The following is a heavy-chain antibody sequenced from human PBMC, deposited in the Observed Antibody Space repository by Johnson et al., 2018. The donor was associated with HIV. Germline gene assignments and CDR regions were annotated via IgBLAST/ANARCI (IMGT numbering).Heavy chain of an antibody. CDR2: ISWNSGSI. Sequence: EVQLLESGGGLVQPGRSLRLSCAASGFTFDDYAMHWVRQAPGKGLEWVSGISWNSGSIGYADSVKGRFTISRDNAKNSLYLQMNSLRAEDTALYYCAKERDLAAAGTDAFDIWGQGTMVTVSS. D-gene: IGHD6-13*01. CDR3: AKERDLAAAGTDAFDI. V-gene: IGHV3-9*01. J-gene: IGHJ3*02. CDR1: GFTFDDYA.